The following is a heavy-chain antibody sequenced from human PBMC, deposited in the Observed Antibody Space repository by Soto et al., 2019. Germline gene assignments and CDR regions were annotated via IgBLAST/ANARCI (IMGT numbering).Heavy chain of an antibody. CDR1: GGTFSSYA. CDR2: IIPIFGTA. J-gene: IGHJ6*02. Sequence: SVKVSCKASGGTFSSYAISWVRQAPGQGLEWMGGIIPIFGTANYAQKFQGRVTITADKSTSTAYMELSSLRSEDTAVYYCARDRASYDFWSGPYYGMDVWGQGTTVTVSS. CDR3: ARDRASYDFWSGPYYGMDV. D-gene: IGHD3-3*01. V-gene: IGHV1-69*06.